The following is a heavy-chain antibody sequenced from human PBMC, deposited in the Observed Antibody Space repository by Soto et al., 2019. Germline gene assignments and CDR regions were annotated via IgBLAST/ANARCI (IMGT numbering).Heavy chain of an antibody. Sequence: GASVKVSCKASGGTFSSYAISWVRQAPGQGLEWMGGIIPIFGTANYAQKFQGRVTITANESTSTAYMELSSLRSEDTAMYYCARVGGRAVVVVAATGAFDIWGQGTMVTVSS. J-gene: IGHJ3*02. CDR2: IIPIFGTA. CDR3: ARVGGRAVVVVAATGAFDI. V-gene: IGHV1-69*13. CDR1: GGTFSSYA. D-gene: IGHD2-15*01.